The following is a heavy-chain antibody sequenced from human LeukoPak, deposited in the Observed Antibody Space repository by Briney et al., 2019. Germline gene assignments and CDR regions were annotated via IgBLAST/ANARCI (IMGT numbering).Heavy chain of an antibody. J-gene: IGHJ6*03. D-gene: IGHD1-26*01. CDR2: ISTYNGDT. Sequence: SVKVSCKASGYTFLSYGISWVRHVPGQGLEWLGWISTYNGDTKYGQKLQGRVTMTTDTPTSTAYMELSSLRSEDTAVYYCARVGVGAMYYLYYMDVWGKGTTVTVSS. CDR3: ARVGVGAMYYLYYMDV. CDR1: GYTFLSYG. V-gene: IGHV1-18*01.